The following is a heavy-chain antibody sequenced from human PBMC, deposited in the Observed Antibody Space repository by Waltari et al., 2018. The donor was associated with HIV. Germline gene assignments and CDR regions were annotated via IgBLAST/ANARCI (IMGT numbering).Heavy chain of an antibody. CDR3: AKAFSDNTAYYYDF. D-gene: IGHD3-22*01. CDR2: VSGSGADS. CDR1: GFALGSYA. Sequence: EVQLLESGGGLVQPGGFRRLSCAASGFALGSYARTWVRQAPGRGLEWVSAVSGSGADSFYADSVKGRFSISRDNSKNTVYLQMNNLRAADTAIYYCAKAFSDNTAYYYDFWGRGTRVTVAS. J-gene: IGHJ4*02. V-gene: IGHV3-23*01.